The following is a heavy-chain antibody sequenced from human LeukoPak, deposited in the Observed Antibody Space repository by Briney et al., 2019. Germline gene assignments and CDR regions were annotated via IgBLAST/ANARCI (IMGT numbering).Heavy chain of an antibody. J-gene: IGHJ4*02. CDR1: GGSIRSYY. D-gene: IGHD3-10*01. V-gene: IGHV4-59*04. CDR3: ARRSRQGSGSWNFDY. Sequence: SETLSLTCTVSGGSIRSYYWSWIRQPPGKGLEWIGTIYYSGTTYYKPSLNSRVTISVDTSRNQFSLKLSSVTAADTAVYYCARRSRQGSGSWNFDYWGQGTLVTVSS. CDR2: IYYSGTT.